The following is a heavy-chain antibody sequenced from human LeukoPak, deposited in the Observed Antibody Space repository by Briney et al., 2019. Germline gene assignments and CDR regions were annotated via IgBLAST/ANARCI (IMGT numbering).Heavy chain of an antibody. Sequence: ASVKVSCKASGYTFTSYDINWVRQATGQGLEWMGWMNPNSGNTGYVQKFQGKVTMTRNTSISTAYMELSSLRSEDTAVYYCARAQAAAGYDYWGQGTLVTVSS. CDR1: GYTFTSYD. CDR3: ARAQAAAGYDY. D-gene: IGHD6-13*01. J-gene: IGHJ4*02. CDR2: MNPNSGNT. V-gene: IGHV1-8*01.